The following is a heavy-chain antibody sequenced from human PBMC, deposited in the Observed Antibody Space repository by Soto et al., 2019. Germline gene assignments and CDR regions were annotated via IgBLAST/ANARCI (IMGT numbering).Heavy chain of an antibody. J-gene: IGHJ6*02. CDR3: AKRSPYSSGPRSNYYYYYGMDV. V-gene: IGHV3-23*01. D-gene: IGHD6-19*01. CDR2: ISGSGGST. CDR1: GFTFSSYA. Sequence: EVQLLESGGGLVQPGGSLRLSCAASGFTFSSYAMSWVRQAPGKGLEWVSAISGSGGSTYYADSVKGRFTISRDNSKNTLYLQMNSLRAEDTAVYYCAKRSPYSSGPRSNYYYYYGMDVWGQGTTVTVSS.